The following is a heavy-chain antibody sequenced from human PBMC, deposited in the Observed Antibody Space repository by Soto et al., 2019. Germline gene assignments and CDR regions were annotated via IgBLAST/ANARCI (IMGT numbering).Heavy chain of an antibody. CDR2: ISYDGSNK. V-gene: IGHV3-30*18. Sequence: PGGSLRLSCAASGFTFSSYGMHWVRQAPGKGLEWVAVISYDGSNKYYADSVKGRFTISRDNSKNTLYLQMNSPRAEDTAVYYCAKDRHWAQDYYYGMDVWGQGTTVTVSS. CDR3: AKDRHWAQDYYYGMDV. CDR1: GFTFSSYG. J-gene: IGHJ6*02. D-gene: IGHD7-27*01.